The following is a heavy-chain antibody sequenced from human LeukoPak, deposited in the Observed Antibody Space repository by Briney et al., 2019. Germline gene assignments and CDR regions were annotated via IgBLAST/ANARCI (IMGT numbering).Heavy chain of an antibody. Sequence: SETLSLTCTVSGGSISSYYWSWIRQPPGKGLEWIGYIYYSGSTNYNPSLKSRVTISVDTSKNQFSLKLSSVTAADTAVYYCATTSYYYDSPDYWGQGTLVTVSS. CDR1: GGSISSYY. CDR3: ATTSYYYDSPDY. J-gene: IGHJ4*02. CDR2: IYYSGST. V-gene: IGHV4-59*08. D-gene: IGHD3-22*01.